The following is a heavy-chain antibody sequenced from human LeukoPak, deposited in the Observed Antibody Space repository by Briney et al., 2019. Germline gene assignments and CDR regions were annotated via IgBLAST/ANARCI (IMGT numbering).Heavy chain of an antibody. D-gene: IGHD3-10*01. J-gene: IGHJ6*02. Sequence: SETLSLTCAVYGGSFSGYYWSWIRQPPGKGLEWIGEINHSGSTNYNPSLKSRVTISVDTSKNQFSLKLSSVTAADTAVYYCARVPKSGSIRYYYYYGMDVWGQGTTVTVSS. V-gene: IGHV4-34*01. CDR1: GGSFSGYY. CDR3: ARVPKSGSIRYYYYYGMDV. CDR2: INHSGST.